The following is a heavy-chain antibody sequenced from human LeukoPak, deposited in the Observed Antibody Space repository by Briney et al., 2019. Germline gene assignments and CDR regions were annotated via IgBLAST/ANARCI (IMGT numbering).Heavy chain of an antibody. D-gene: IGHD3-22*01. CDR1: GYTFTSYD. V-gene: IGHV1-8*01. CDR2: MNPNSGST. J-gene: IGHJ4*02. Sequence: GASVKVSCKASGYTFTSYDINWVRQATGQGLEWMGWMNPNSGSTGYAQKFQGRVTMTRNTSISTAYMELSSLRSEDTAVYYCARVGYYDSSGYSPFDYWGQGTLVTVSS. CDR3: ARVGYYDSSGYSPFDY.